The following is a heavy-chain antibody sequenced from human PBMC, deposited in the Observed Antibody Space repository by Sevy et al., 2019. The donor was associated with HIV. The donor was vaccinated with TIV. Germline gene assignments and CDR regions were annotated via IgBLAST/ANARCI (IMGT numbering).Heavy chain of an antibody. J-gene: IGHJ4*02. Sequence: SETLSLTCVVSGYSISSGYWWDWFRRPPGKGLEWIGAIHYTGTTQYTPSLNRRGTVSADTSKNQFSLRRSSMTAADTAVYYCASHDWGREDYWGQGTLVTVSS. V-gene: IGHV4-38-2*01. CDR3: ASHDWGREDY. D-gene: IGHD7-27*01. CDR1: GYSISSGYW. CDR2: IHYTGTT.